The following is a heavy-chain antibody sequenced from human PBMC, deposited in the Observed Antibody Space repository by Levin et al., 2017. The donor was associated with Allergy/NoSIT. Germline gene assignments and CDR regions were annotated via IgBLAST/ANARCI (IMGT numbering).Heavy chain of an antibody. Sequence: GESLKISCAASGFTFSSYGMHWVRQAPGKGLEWVAVIWYDGSNKYYADSVKGRFTISRDNSKNTLYLQMNSLRAEDTAVYYCARDYCSGGSCYESFDYWGQGTLVTVSS. CDR1: GFTFSSYG. D-gene: IGHD2-15*01. CDR2: IWYDGSNK. V-gene: IGHV3-33*01. J-gene: IGHJ4*02. CDR3: ARDYCSGGSCYESFDY.